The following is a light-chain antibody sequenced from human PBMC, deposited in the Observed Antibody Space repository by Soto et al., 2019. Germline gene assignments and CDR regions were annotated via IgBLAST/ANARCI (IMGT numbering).Light chain of an antibody. CDR2: EVT. Sequence: QSVLTQPPSASGSPGQSVTISCTGTSSDVGGYDFVSWFQQHPGKVPKLMIYEVTKRPSGVPDRFSGSKSGNTASLTVSGLQPEDEGDYYCSSYAGTDNFVIFGGGTKVTVL. CDR3: SSYAGTDNFVI. J-gene: IGLJ2*01. CDR1: SSDVGGYDF. V-gene: IGLV2-8*01.